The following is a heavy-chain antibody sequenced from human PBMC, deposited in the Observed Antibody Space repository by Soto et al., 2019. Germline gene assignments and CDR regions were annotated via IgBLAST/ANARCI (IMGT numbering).Heavy chain of an antibody. D-gene: IGHD5-12*01. CDR2: IKQDGSEK. CDR1: GFTFSSYW. Sequence: GGSLRLSCAASGFTFSSYWMSWVRQAPGKGLEWVANIKQDGSEKYYVDSVKGRFTISRDNAKNSLYLQMNSLRAEDTAVYYCARDKSLGRWLRPNYMDVWGQGTTVTVSS. V-gene: IGHV3-7*01. J-gene: IGHJ6*02. CDR3: ARDKSLGRWLRPNYMDV.